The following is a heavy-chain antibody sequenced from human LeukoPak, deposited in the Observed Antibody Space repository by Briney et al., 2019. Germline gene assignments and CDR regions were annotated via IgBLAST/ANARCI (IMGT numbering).Heavy chain of an antibody. J-gene: IGHJ4*02. CDR1: GGTFSSYA. CDR3: AREPVRGVIAADY. Sequence: ASVKVSCKASGGTFSSYAISWVRQAPGQGLEWMGGIIPIFGTANYAQKFQGRVTITADKSTSTAYMELSSLRSEDTAVYYCAREPVRGVIAADYWGQGTLVTVSS. V-gene: IGHV1-69*06. CDR2: IIPIFGTA. D-gene: IGHD3-10*02.